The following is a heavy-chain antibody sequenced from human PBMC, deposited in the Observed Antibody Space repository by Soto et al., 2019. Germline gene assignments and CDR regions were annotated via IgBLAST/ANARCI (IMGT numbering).Heavy chain of an antibody. CDR2: ITRGGNST. J-gene: IGHJ3*02. CDR1: GFTFSPYY. D-gene: IGHD3-22*01. CDR3: AKDRITMIVLVITGSSRDDFVI. V-gene: IGHV3-23*01. Sequence: GGSLRLSCAASGFTFSPYYMSWVRQAPGKGLEWLASITRGGNSTHYVDSVKGRFTISRDNSKNTLYLQMNSLRAEDTAVYYCAKDRITMIVLVITGSSRDDFVIWGQGTMVTVSS.